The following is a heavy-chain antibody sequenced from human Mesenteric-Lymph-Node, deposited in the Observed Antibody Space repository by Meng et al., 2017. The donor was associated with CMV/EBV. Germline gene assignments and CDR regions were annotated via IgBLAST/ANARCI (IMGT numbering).Heavy chain of an antibody. J-gene: IGHJ6*02. CDR1: GFTFSSYA. CDR2: ISSSSSYI. V-gene: IGHV3-21*04. Sequence: GGSLRLSCAASGFTFSSYAMSWVRQAPGKGLEWVSSISSSSSYIYYADSVKGRFNISRDNSKNTLYLQMNSLRADDTAVYYCARGLWFGELKIPVFGMGVWGQGTTVTVSS. CDR3: ARGLWFGELKIPVFGMGV. D-gene: IGHD3-10*01.